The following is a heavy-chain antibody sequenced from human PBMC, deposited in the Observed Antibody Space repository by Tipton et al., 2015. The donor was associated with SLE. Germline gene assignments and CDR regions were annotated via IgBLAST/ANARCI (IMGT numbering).Heavy chain of an antibody. CDR3: ASSPGITIFGVVKTHYFDY. J-gene: IGHJ4*02. V-gene: IGHV3-23*01. CDR1: GFTFSSYA. CDR2: ISGSGGST. D-gene: IGHD3-3*01. Sequence: SLRLSCAASGFTFSSYAMSWVRQAPGKGLEWVSAISGSGGSTYYADSVKGRFTISRDNAKNSLYLQMNSLRAADTAVYYCASSPGITIFGVVKTHYFDYWGQGTLVTVSS.